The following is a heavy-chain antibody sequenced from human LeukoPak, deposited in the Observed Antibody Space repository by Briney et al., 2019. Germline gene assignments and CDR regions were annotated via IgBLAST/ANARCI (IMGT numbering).Heavy chain of an antibody. V-gene: IGHV3-48*01. J-gene: IGHJ4*01. CDR1: GFIFSNYG. CDR2: ISSSSTI. CDR3: SRTPTSGGY. Sequence: PGGSLRLSCAASGFIFSNYGMNWVRQAPGKGLEWVSYISSSSTIYYSDSVKGRFTISRDDAKNSLYLQMNSLRAEDTAVYYCSRTPTSGGYWGHGTLVTVSS.